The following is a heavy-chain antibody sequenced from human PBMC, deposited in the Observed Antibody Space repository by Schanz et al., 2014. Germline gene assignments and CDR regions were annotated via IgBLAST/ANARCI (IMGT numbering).Heavy chain of an antibody. CDR3: GSAFSPSYIDF. CDR1: GYTFVSDS. V-gene: IGHV1-46*03. CDR2: INPSGGST. Sequence: QVQLVQSGAEVKKPGASVKVSCKASGYTFVSDSMHWVRQAPGQGLEWMGMINPSGGSTTYAQKFQGRVTMTSDTSTSTVNIELSSLSTEDTAVYYAGSAFSPSYIDFWGRGTLITVSS. D-gene: IGHD3-3*02. J-gene: IGHJ4*02.